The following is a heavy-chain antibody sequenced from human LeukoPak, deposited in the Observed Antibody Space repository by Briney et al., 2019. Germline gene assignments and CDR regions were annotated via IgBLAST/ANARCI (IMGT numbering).Heavy chain of an antibody. Sequence: GESLRLSCSASGFTFSSYAMHWVRQAPGKGLEYVSAISSNGGSTYYADSVKGRFTISRDNSKNTLYLQMSSLRAEDTAVYYCVKTTSLVPAAMFFDYWGQGTLVTVSS. CDR3: VKTTSLVPAAMFFDY. CDR1: GFTFSSYA. CDR2: ISSNGGST. V-gene: IGHV3-64D*06. J-gene: IGHJ4*02. D-gene: IGHD2-2*01.